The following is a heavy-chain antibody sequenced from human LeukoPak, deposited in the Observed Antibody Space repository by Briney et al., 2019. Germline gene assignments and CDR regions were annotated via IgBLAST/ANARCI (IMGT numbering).Heavy chain of an antibody. V-gene: IGHV3-74*01. CDR2: INSDGSST. J-gene: IGHJ4*02. CDR3: AKTHSSGKANLADY. Sequence: PGGSLRLSCAASGFTFSSYWMHWVRQAPGKGLVWVSRINSDGSSTSYADSVKGRFTISRDNAKNTLYLQMNSLRAEDTAVYYCAKTHSSGKANLADYWGQGTLVTVSS. D-gene: IGHD6-19*01. CDR1: GFTFSSYW.